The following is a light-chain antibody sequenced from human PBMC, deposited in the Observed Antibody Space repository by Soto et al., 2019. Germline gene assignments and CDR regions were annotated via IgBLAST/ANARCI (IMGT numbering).Light chain of an antibody. Sequence: EIVMTQSPATLSVSPGERATLSCRASQSVSSNLAWYQQKPGQAPRLLIYGASTRATGIPARFSGGGSGTEFTLTISSLPSEDFAVYYCQQYNSWLTFGQGTKV. CDR1: QSVSSN. V-gene: IGKV3-15*01. J-gene: IGKJ1*01. CDR2: GAS. CDR3: QQYNSWLT.